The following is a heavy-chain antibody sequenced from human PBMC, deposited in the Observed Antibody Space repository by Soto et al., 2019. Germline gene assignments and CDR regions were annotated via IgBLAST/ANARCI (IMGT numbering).Heavy chain of an antibody. CDR2: ISGSGGST. Sequence: VGSLRLSCAASGFTFSSYAMSWVRQAPGKGLEWVSAISGSGGSTYYADSVKGRFTISRENSKNTLYLQMNSLRAEDTAVYYCAYTSRYYDSSGYYPGRAFDIWGQGTMVTVSS. CDR1: GFTFSSYA. J-gene: IGHJ3*02. V-gene: IGHV3-23*01. CDR3: AYTSRYYDSSGYYPGRAFDI. D-gene: IGHD3-22*01.